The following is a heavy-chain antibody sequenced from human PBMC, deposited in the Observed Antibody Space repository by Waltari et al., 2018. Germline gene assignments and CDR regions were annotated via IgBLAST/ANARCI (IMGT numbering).Heavy chain of an antibody. Sequence: EVQLVESGGGLVKPGGSLRLSCAASGFTFSSYSMNWVRQAPGKGLELVSSISSSSSYIYYADSVKGRFTISRDNAKNSLYLQMNSLRAEDTAVYYCARDLNSYFDYWGQGTLVTVSS. CDR1: GFTFSSYS. CDR3: ARDLNSYFDY. J-gene: IGHJ4*02. D-gene: IGHD1-7*01. CDR2: ISSSSSYI. V-gene: IGHV3-21*01.